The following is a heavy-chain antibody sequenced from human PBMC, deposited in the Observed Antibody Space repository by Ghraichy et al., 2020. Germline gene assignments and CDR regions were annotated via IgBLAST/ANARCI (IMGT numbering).Heavy chain of an antibody. CDR3: ASSLPRIAAAYTFDY. Sequence: GGSLRLSCAASGFTFSSYSMNWVRQAPGKGLEWVSSISSSSSYIYYADSVKGRFTISRDNAKNSLYLQMNSLRAEDTAVYYCASSLPRIAAAYTFDYWGQGTLVTVSS. CDR2: ISSSSSYI. D-gene: IGHD6-13*01. CDR1: GFTFSSYS. J-gene: IGHJ4*02. V-gene: IGHV3-21*01.